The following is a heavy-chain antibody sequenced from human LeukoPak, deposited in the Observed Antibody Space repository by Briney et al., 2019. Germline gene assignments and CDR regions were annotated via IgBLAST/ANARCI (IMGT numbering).Heavy chain of an antibody. V-gene: IGHV3-30*01. CDR3: ARASYYYDSSGYYDY. D-gene: IGHD3-22*01. J-gene: IGHJ4*02. Sequence: GGSLRLSCAASGFTFSSYAMHWVRQAPGKRLEWVAVISYDGSNKYYADSVKGRFTISRDNSKNTLYLQMNSLRAEDTAVYYCARASYYYDSSGYYDYWGQGTLVTVSS. CDR1: GFTFSSYA. CDR2: ISYDGSNK.